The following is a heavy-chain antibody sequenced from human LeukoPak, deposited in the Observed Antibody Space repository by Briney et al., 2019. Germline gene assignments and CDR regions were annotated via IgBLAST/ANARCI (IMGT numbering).Heavy chain of an antibody. CDR2: ISVGGTTT. CDR1: GFTFSNYA. Sequence: GGSLRLSCVASGFTFSNYAMSWIRQAPGKGLEWVSSISVGGTTTYYADSVKGRFTISRDNSKNTLYLQMNSLRAEDTAVYYCARERRELLDPLYYFDYWGQGTLVTVSS. J-gene: IGHJ4*02. V-gene: IGHV3-23*01. D-gene: IGHD3-10*01. CDR3: ARERRELLDPLYYFDY.